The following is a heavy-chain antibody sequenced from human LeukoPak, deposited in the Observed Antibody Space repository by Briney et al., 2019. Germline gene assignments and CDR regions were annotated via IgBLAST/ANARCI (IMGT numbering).Heavy chain of an antibody. V-gene: IGHV4-61*02. CDR2: IYTSGTT. CDR1: GGSISSGSISSYY. Sequence: TLSLTCTVSGGSISSGSISSYYWSWVRQPAGKGLEWIGRIYTSGTTNYNPYLKSRVTMSVDTSKNQFSLKLNSVTAADTAVYYCARGAPSDYWGQGTLVTVSS. J-gene: IGHJ4*02. CDR3: ARGAPSDY.